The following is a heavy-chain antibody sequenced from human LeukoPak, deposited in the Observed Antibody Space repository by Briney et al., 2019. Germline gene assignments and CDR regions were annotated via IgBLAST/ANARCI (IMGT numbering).Heavy chain of an antibody. D-gene: IGHD1-1*01. CDR1: GFTFSAYA. V-gene: IGHV3-23*01. J-gene: IGHJ5*01. CDR3: AKDRSWIIDAWFDS. Sequence: PGGSLRLSCAPSGFTFSAYAMSWVRQAPGKGLEWVTSITGYGDRTYYADSVKGRFTISRDNSENTLYLQLNSLRAEDTAVYYCAKDRSWIIDAWFDSWGQGTRVTVSS. CDR2: ITGYGDRT.